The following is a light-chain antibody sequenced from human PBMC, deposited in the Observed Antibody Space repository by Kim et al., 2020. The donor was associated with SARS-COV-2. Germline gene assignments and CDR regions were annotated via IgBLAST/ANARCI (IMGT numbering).Light chain of an antibody. V-gene: IGLV2-14*01. CDR1: SSDVGVYNH. CDR3: SSYSSTTTVV. Sequence: QSVLTQPASVSGSPGQSVTISCTGTSSDVGVYNHVSWYQQHPGKAPKVMIYDVTTRPSGVSNRFSGSKSGSTASLTISGLQAEDESTYYCSSYSSTTTVVFGGGTQLTVL. J-gene: IGLJ2*01. CDR2: DVT.